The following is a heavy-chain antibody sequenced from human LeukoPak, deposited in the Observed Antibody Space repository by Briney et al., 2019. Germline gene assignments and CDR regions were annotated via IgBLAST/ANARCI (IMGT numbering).Heavy chain of an antibody. J-gene: IGHJ4*02. Sequence: PGGSLRLSCAAFGFTFTSYAMSWVRQAPGKGLEWVSVISGSGGTTYYADSVKGRFTISRDNSKNTVSMQMNSVRAEDTAVYYCAKVSRYYYDSGAYYNYWGQGTLVTVSS. D-gene: IGHD3-22*01. V-gene: IGHV3-23*01. CDR1: GFTFTSYA. CDR2: ISGSGGTT. CDR3: AKVSRYYYDSGAYYNY.